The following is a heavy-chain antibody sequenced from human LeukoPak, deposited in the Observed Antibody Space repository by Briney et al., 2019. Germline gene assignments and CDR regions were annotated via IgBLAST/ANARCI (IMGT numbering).Heavy chain of an antibody. J-gene: IGHJ4*02. D-gene: IGHD6-13*01. CDR3: ARGLAAAAHYYFDY. CDR1: RYTFTSYD. CDR2: MNPNSGNT. Sequence: ASVKASCKASRYTFTSYDINWVRQATGQGLEWMGWMNPNSGNTGYAQKFQGRVTMTRNTSISTAYMELSSLRSEDTAVYYCARGLAAAAHYYFDYWGQGTLVTVSS. V-gene: IGHV1-8*01.